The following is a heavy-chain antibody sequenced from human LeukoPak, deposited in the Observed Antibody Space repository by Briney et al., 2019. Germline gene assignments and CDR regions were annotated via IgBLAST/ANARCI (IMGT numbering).Heavy chain of an antibody. Sequence: TGGSLRLSCAASGFPFSSYALHWVRQAPGKGLEYVSAISSNGDSTYYANSVKGRFTVSRDNSKNTLYLQMGSLRAEDTAVYYCARYDSSSIDPWGQGTLVTVSS. CDR1: GFPFSSYA. V-gene: IGHV3-64*01. CDR3: ARYDSSSIDP. J-gene: IGHJ5*02. CDR2: ISSNGDST. D-gene: IGHD6-13*01.